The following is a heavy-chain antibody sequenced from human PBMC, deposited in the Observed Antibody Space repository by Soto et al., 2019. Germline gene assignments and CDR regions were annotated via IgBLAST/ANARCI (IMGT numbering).Heavy chain of an antibody. CDR1: GGSVDSVNHY. D-gene: IGHD6-6*01. CDR3: ATAEYSSLSINWFDP. J-gene: IGHJ5*02. Sequence: SETLSLTCSVSGGSVDSVNHYWSWIRQPPGKGLEWIGYIYNGGHTFYNPSLKSRVKILVDKSRNQFSLRLSSVTAADTAVYFCATAEYSSLSINWFDPWGQGALVTVSS. V-gene: IGHV4-30-4*01. CDR2: IYNGGHT.